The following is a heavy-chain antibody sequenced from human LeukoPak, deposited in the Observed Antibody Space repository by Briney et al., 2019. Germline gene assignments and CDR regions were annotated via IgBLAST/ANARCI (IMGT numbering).Heavy chain of an antibody. Sequence: PSETLSLTCTVSGGSISSSSYYWGWIRQPPGKGLEWIGSIYYSGSTYYNPSLKSRVTISVDTSKNQFSLKLSSVTAADTAVYYCAVMTTAYGMDVWGQGTTVTVSS. D-gene: IGHD4-11*01. V-gene: IGHV4-39*01. CDR3: AVMTTAYGMDV. CDR1: GGSISSSSYY. J-gene: IGHJ6*02. CDR2: IYYSGST.